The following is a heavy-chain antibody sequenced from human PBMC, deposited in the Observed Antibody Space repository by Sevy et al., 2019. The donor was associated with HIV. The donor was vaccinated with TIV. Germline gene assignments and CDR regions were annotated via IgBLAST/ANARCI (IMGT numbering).Heavy chain of an antibody. V-gene: IGHV3-30*14. CDR1: GLDFNIYP. CDR3: ATGRQGATFSY. Sequence: GGSLRLSCAASGLDFNIYPMNWVRQAPGKGLEWVSVVSFDSSFKYYADSVKGRFTISRDNSKNTLYLQMDSVRHEDTGVYYCATGRQGATFSYWGQRTLVTVSS. CDR2: VSFDSSFK. J-gene: IGHJ4*02. D-gene: IGHD1-26*01.